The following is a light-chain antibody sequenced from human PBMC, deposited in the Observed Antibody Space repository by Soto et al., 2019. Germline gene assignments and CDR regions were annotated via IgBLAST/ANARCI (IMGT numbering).Light chain of an antibody. J-gene: IGKJ1*01. Sequence: DVVMTQYTLSLPVTLGQPASISCRSSQSLVYSDGNTYLNWFQRRPGQSPRRLIYKVSDRDSGVPDRFRGSGSGTDFTLNMSRFEAEDARVYYCMEFTHWPWTFGQGGNVDIK. V-gene: IGKV2-30*01. CDR2: KVS. CDR3: MEFTHWPWT. CDR1: QSLVYSDGNTY.